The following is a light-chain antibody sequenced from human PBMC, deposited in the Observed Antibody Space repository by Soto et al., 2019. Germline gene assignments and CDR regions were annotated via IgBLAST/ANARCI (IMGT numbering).Light chain of an antibody. CDR1: QGISNY. CDR3: QQLNSYPLT. J-gene: IGKJ4*01. CDR2: AAS. V-gene: IGKV1-27*01. Sequence: DIKMTRSPSSLSASVGDRVTIPCRASQGISNYLAWYQQKPGKVPKLLIYAASTLQSGVPSRFSGSGSGTEFTLTISSLQPEDFATYYCQQLNSYPLTFGGGTKVDIK.